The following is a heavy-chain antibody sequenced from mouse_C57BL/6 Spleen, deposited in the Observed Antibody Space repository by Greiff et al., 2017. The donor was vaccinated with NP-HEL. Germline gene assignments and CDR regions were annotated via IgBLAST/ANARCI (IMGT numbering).Heavy chain of an antibody. CDR3: TRDQVYYYGSSYSYYFDY. CDR1: GFTFSSYA. CDR2: ISSGGDYI. D-gene: IGHD1-1*01. Sequence: EVKLMESGEGLVKPGGSLKLSCAASGFTFSSYAMSWVRQTPEKRLEWVAYISSGGDYIYYADTVKGRFTISRDNARNTLYLQMSSLKSEDTAMYYCTRDQVYYYGSSYSYYFDYWGQGTTLTVSS. J-gene: IGHJ2*01. V-gene: IGHV5-9-1*02.